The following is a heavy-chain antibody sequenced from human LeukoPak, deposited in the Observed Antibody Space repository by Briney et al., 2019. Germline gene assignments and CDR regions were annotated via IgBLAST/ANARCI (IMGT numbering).Heavy chain of an antibody. CDR3: ARAAGTGIDY. V-gene: IGHV4-31*03. D-gene: IGHD6-13*01. CDR2: IYYSGST. CDR1: GGSISSGGYS. J-gene: IGHJ4*02. Sequence: SQTLSLTCTVSGGSISSGGYSWRWIRQHPGKGLEWIGYIYYSGSTYYNPSLKSRVTISVDTSKNQFSLKLSSVTAADTAVYYCARAAGTGIDYWGQGTLVTVSP.